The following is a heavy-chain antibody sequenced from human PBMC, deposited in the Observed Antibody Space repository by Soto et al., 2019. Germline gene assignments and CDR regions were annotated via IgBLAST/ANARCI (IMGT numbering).Heavy chain of an antibody. Sequence: ASVKVSCKASGYTFTTNGVNWVRQAPGEGLEWMGWISPNSEKTKIAQRFQGRVTMTTDISTSTSYLELRGLTSVDTAVYYCKKEDTFDDIYTGYFVNYLWG. V-gene: IGHV1-18*01. J-gene: IGHJ2*01. CDR2: ISPNSEKT. D-gene: IGHD3-9*01. CDR1: GYTFTTNG. CDR3: KKEDTFDDIYTGYFVNYL.